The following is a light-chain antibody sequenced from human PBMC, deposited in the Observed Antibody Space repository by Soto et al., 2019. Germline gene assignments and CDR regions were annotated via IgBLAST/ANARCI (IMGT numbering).Light chain of an antibody. CDR1: TSDVGGYDV. CDR2: EVN. V-gene: IGLV2-23*02. J-gene: IGLJ1*01. Sequence: QSVLTQPASVSGSPGQSITISCSGTTSDVGGYDVVSWYQQHPGKAPKLMIFEVNQRPSGVSDRFSGSKSGNTASLTISGLQAEDEADYYCCSYAGSYTYVFGTGTKVTVL. CDR3: CSYAGSYTYV.